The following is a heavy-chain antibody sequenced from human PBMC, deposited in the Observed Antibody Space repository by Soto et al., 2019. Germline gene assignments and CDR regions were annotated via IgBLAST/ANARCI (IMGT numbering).Heavy chain of an antibody. CDR3: ARGGWFGELLPSTPEGYYYYYMDV. Sequence: SVKVSCKASGFTFSTSAVQWVRQARGQRLEWIGWIVIGSGSTNYAQKFQERVTITRNMSTSTAYMELSSLRSEDTAVYYCARGGWFGELLPSTPEGYYYYYMDVWGKGTTVTVSS. V-gene: IGHV1-58*01. J-gene: IGHJ6*03. D-gene: IGHD3-10*01. CDR2: IVIGSGST. CDR1: GFTFSTSA.